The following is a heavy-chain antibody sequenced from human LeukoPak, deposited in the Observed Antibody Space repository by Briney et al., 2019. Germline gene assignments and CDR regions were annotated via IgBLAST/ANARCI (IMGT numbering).Heavy chain of an antibody. CDR1: GGTFSSYA. J-gene: IGHJ5*02. V-gene: IGHV1-69*01. CDR2: IIPIFGTA. D-gene: IGHD1-1*01. CDR3: AREPTTGTTTYP. Sequence: GASVKVSCKASGGTFSSYAISWVRQAPGQGLEWMGGIIPIFGTANYAQKFQGRVTITADESTSTAYMELSSLRSEDTAVYYCAREPTTGTTTYPWGQGTLVTVSS.